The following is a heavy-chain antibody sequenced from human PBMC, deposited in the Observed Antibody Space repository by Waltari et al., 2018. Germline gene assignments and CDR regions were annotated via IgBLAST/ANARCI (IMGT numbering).Heavy chain of an antibody. Sequence: QVQLVQSGAEVKKPGSSVKVSCKASGGTFSSYAISWVRQAPGQGLEWMGRIIPILGIANYAQKFQGRVTITADKSTSTAYMELSSLRSEDTAVYYCARDTGEKSLDFWSGYYMGAGNWFDPWGQGTLVTVSS. D-gene: IGHD3-3*01. CDR3: ARDTGEKSLDFWSGYYMGAGNWFDP. CDR2: IIPILGIA. J-gene: IGHJ5*02. V-gene: IGHV1-69*04. CDR1: GGTFSSYA.